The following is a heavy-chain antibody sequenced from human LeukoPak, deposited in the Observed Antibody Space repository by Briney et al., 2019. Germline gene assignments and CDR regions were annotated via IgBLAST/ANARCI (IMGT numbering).Heavy chain of an antibody. J-gene: IGHJ4*02. CDR3: ARHWEL. Sequence: VGSLRLSCAASGFSVSSNYMSWVRQAPGKGLEWVALIYSDETTYYADSVKGRFTISRDNSKSTLYLQMNSLRAEDTAVYYCARHWELRGQGTLVTVSS. D-gene: IGHD1-26*01. V-gene: IGHV3-53*01. CDR1: GFSVSSNY. CDR2: IYSDETT.